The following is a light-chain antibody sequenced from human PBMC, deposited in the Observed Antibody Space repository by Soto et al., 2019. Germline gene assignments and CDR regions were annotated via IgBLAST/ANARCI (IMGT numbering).Light chain of an antibody. CDR2: EVT. Sequence: QSALTQPAAVSGPPGQSITISCTGTSSDVGRYNYVSWYQQHPGKAPKLVIYEVTRRPSGVPDRIFGSKSYTTASLTVSGLQAEDEADYYCSSFAGTNSFVFGTGTKVTVL. CDR1: SSDVGRYNY. CDR3: SSFAGTNSFV. J-gene: IGLJ1*01. V-gene: IGLV2-8*01.